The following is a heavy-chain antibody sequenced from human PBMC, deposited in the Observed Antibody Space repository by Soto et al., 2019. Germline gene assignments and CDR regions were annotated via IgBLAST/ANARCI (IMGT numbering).Heavy chain of an antibody. J-gene: IGHJ4*02. CDR1: GFTFSRYW. D-gene: IGHD3-3*01. V-gene: IGHV3-74*01. Sequence: EVQLVESGGGSVQPGGSLRLSCSASGFTFSRYWMHWVRQVPGKGLQWVSHINGDGTITNYADSVSGRFTISRDNAKSRVYVQRGGLRGEDTCVYYCARETSFRSGLTDYWGQGTLVTVSS. CDR2: INGDGTIT. CDR3: ARETSFRSGLTDY.